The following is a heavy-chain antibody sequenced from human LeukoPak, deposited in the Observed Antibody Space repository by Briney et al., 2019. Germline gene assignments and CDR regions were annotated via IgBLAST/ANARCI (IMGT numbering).Heavy chain of an antibody. D-gene: IGHD3-22*01. CDR1: GFTFSHYA. Sequence: GRSLRLSCAASGFTFSHYAMHWVRQGPGKGLECVAVISFDGTNKFYADSVKGRFTISRDNSKNALYLQMNSLRAEDTAVYYCAKGGYYERPWYFDYWGQGTLVTVSS. J-gene: IGHJ4*02. V-gene: IGHV3-30*18. CDR2: ISFDGTNK. CDR3: AKGGYYERPWYFDY.